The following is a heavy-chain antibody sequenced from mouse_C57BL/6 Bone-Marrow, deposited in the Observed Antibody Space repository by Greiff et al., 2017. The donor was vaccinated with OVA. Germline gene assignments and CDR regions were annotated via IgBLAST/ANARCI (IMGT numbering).Heavy chain of an antibody. Sequence: QVQLQQPGAELVMPGASVKLSCKASGYTFTSYWMHWVKQRPGQGLEWIGEIDPSDSYTNYNQKFKGKSTLTVDKSSSTAYMQLSSLTSEDSAVYYCANEYYGSSYWYFDDWGTGTTVTVSS. CDR3: ANEYYGSSYWYFDD. J-gene: IGHJ1*03. CDR1: GYTFTSYW. CDR2: IDPSDSYT. V-gene: IGHV1-69*01. D-gene: IGHD1-1*01.